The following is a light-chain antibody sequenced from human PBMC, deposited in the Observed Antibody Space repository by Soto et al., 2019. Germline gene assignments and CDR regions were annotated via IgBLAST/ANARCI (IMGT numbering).Light chain of an antibody. CDR2: GNS. CDR3: QSYDSSLSAVV. CDR1: SSNIGAGYD. V-gene: IGLV1-40*01. J-gene: IGLJ2*01. Sequence: QPVLTQPPSVSGAPGQRVTISCTGSSSNIGAGYDVHWYQQLPGTAPNLLIYGNSNRPSGVPDRFSGSKSGTSASLAITGLQADDEADYYCQSYDSSLSAVVFGGGTKLTVL.